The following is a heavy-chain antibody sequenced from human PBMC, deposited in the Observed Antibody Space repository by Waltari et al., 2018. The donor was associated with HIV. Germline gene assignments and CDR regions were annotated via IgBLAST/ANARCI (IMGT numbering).Heavy chain of an antibody. V-gene: IGHV3-23*01. CDR2: ISGSGGST. D-gene: IGHD3-16*02. J-gene: IGHJ4*02. CDR1: GFTFSSYA. CDR3: AKGTMITFGGVIVPPGY. Sequence: EVQLLESGGGLVQPGGSLRLSCAASGFTFSSYAMSWVRQALGKGLEWVSAISGSGGSTYYADSVKGRFTISRDNSKNTLYLQMNSLRAEDTAVYYCAKGTMITFGGVIVPPGYWGQGTLVTVSS.